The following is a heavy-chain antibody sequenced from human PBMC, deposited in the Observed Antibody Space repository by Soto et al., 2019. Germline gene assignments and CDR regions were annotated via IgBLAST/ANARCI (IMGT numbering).Heavy chain of an antibody. CDR3: ARGGGVYYFDY. CDR1: EGSLSSYY. J-gene: IGHJ4*02. CDR2: IYYSGIT. D-gene: IGHD2-8*02. Sequence: SETLSHTSSVAEGSLSSYYLSLLRQPPGKGLEWIGYIYYSGITDYNPSLKSRVTISVDTSKSQFSLKLSSVTAADTAVYYCARGGGVYYFDYWGQGTLVTVSS. V-gene: IGHV4-59*01.